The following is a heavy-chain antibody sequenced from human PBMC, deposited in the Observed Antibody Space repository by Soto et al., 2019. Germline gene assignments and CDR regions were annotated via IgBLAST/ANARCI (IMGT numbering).Heavy chain of an antibody. J-gene: IGHJ6*02. CDR1: GFTFSVHY. CDR2: TRNKANSYTT. V-gene: IGHV3-72*01. CDR3: ARGPISFGAQYYYYDMDV. Sequence: EVQLVESGGGLVQPGGSLRLSCAASGFTFSVHYMDWVRQAPGKGLEWVGRTRNKANSYTTDYAASVKGRFTISRDESKNSLYLQMNSLKTADTAVYYCARGPISFGAQYYYYDMDVWGQGTTVAVS. D-gene: IGHD3-10*01.